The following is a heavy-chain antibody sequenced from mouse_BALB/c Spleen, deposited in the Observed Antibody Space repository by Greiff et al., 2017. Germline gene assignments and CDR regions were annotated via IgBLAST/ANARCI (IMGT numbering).Heavy chain of an antibody. V-gene: IGHV2-9*02. D-gene: IGHD2-10*01. J-gene: IGHJ3*01. CDR1: GFSLTSYG. Sequence: VQLKESGPGLVAPSQSLSITCTVSGFSLTSYGVHWVRQPPGKGLEWLGVIWAGGSTNYNSALMSRLSISKDNSKSQVFLKMNSLQTDDTAMYYCARAYYGNYVGFAYWGQGTLVTVSA. CDR3: ARAYYGNYVGFAY. CDR2: IWAGGST.